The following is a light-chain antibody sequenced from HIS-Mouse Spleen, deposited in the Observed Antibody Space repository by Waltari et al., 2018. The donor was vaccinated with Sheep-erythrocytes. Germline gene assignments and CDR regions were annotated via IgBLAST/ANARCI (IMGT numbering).Light chain of an antibody. CDR2: AAS. V-gene: IGKV1-12*01. CDR1: QAISSW. CDR3: QQANSFPVT. Sequence: DIQMTPSPSSVSASVGDRVTIIWRASQAISSWLAWYQQKPVKAPKLLIYAASSLQSGVPSRFSGSGSGTDFTLTISSLRPEDFATYYCQQANSFPVTFGQGTRLEIK. J-gene: IGKJ5*01.